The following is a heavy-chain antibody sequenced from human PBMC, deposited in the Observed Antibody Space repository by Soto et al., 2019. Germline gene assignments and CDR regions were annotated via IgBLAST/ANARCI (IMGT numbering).Heavy chain of an antibody. D-gene: IGHD3-10*01. V-gene: IGHV3-23*01. Sequence: EVQLLESGGGLVQPGGSLRISCLASGFTFSSNSMSWVRQAPGKGLEWVSAISGSGGTTFHADSVKGRFAVSRDNSNSTLYLDMDSLSAEDTAVYYCAKQRADFGSGSDTFFLDNWGRGTLVTVSS. CDR1: GFTFSSNS. CDR3: AKQRADFGSGSDTFFLDN. CDR2: ISGSGGTT. J-gene: IGHJ4*02.